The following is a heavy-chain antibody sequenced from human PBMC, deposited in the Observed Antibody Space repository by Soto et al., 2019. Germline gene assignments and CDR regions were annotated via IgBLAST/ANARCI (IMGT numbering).Heavy chain of an antibody. CDR1: GGTFSRYA. J-gene: IGHJ5*02. Sequence: GASVKVSCKASGGTFSRYAIRWVRQAPGQGLEWMGGIIPIFGTANYEQKFQGRVTITAEESTSTAYMELSSLRFEDTTVYYCATEIMVPTTTGWIDPWGQGTLVTVSS. CDR3: ATEIMVPTTTGWIDP. D-gene: IGHD1-26*01. CDR2: IIPIFGTA. V-gene: IGHV1-69*13.